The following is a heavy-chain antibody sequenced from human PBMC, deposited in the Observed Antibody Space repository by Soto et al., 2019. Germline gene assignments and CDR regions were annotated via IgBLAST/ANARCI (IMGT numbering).Heavy chain of an antibody. J-gene: IGHJ4*02. CDR1: GFTFSSYE. V-gene: IGHV3-48*03. CDR2: ISSTGSGT. CDR3: VRDLHEPLATDALRVAN. D-gene: IGHD2-8*02. Sequence: EMQLVESGGGLVQPGGSLRLSCAASGFTFSSYEMHWVRQAPGKGLEWISYISSTGSGTLYADSVRGRFTMSRDNTKNSVSLQMSSVRAEDTAVYYCVRDLHEPLATDALRVANWGQGNQVNVSS.